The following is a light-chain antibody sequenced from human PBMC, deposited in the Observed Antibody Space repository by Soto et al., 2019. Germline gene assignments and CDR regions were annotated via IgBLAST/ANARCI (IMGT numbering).Light chain of an antibody. Sequence: DIQLTQSPSFLSASVGDRVTITCRASQDISSFLAWYQQKPGKAPNLLISGASTLQSGVPSRFSGSGSGTEFTLTISSLQPEDFATYYCQQLNSYPHFGQGTRLEI. V-gene: IGKV1-9*01. J-gene: IGKJ5*01. CDR2: GAS. CDR1: QDISSF. CDR3: QQLNSYPH.